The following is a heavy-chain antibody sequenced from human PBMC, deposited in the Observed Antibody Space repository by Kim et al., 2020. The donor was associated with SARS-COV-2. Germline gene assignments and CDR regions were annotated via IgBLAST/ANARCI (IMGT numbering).Heavy chain of an antibody. D-gene: IGHD6-19*01. V-gene: IGHV1-69*01. Sequence: GQNFQGRVTITADESTSSAYIGLSSLRSEDTAVYYCARDLGVAVAGTFGYWGQGTLVTVSS. J-gene: IGHJ4*02. CDR3: ARDLGVAVAGTFGY.